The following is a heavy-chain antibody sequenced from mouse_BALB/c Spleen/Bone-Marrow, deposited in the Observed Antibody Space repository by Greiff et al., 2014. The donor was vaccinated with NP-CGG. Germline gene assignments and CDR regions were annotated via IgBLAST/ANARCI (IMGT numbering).Heavy chain of an antibody. J-gene: IGHJ1*01. D-gene: IGHD1-2*01. V-gene: IGHV5-17*02. CDR1: GFTFSSFG. Sequence: EVMLVESGGGLVQPGGSRKLPCAASGFTFSSFGMHWVRQAPEKGLEWVAYISSGSSTIYYADTVKGRFTISRDNPKNTLFLQMTSLRSEDTAMYYCAREKDYYGHWYFDVWGAGTTVTVSS. CDR2: ISSGSSTI. CDR3: AREKDYYGHWYFDV.